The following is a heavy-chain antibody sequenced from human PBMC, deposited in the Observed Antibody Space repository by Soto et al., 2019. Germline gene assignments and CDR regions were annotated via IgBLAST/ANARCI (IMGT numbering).Heavy chain of an antibody. CDR2: ISGSGGST. CDR1: GFTFSSYA. J-gene: IGHJ4*02. Sequence: GGSLRLSCAASGFTFSSYAMSWVRQAPGKGLEWVSAISGSGGSTYYADSVKGRFTISRDNSKNTLYLQMNRLRAEDTAVYYCAKDRNDSSGYYQTDYWGQGTLVTVSS. V-gene: IGHV3-23*01. D-gene: IGHD3-22*01. CDR3: AKDRNDSSGYYQTDY.